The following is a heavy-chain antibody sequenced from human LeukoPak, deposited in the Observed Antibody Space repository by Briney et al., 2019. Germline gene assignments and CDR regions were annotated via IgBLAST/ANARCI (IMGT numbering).Heavy chain of an antibody. Sequence: GASVKVSRKASGYTFSSYDISWVRQAPGQGLEWMGWISAYNGNTNYAQKLQGRVTMTTDTSTSTAYLELRSLRSDDTAVYYCARVSEEMATITFDYWGQGTLVTVSS. CDR2: ISAYNGNT. CDR1: GYTFSSYD. J-gene: IGHJ4*02. CDR3: ARVSEEMATITFDY. V-gene: IGHV1-18*01. D-gene: IGHD5-24*01.